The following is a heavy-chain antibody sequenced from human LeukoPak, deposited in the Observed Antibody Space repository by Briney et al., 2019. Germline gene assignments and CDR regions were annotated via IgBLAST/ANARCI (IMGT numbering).Heavy chain of an antibody. V-gene: IGHV4-59*08. D-gene: IGHD7-27*01. Sequence: PSETLSLTCTVSGGSISSYYWSWIRQPPGKGLEWIGYIYYSGSTNYNPSLKSRVTISVDTSKNQFSLKLSSVTAADTAVYYCAKSGDYFDYWGQGTLVTVSS. CDR2: IYYSGST. CDR3: AKSGDYFDY. CDR1: GGSISSYY. J-gene: IGHJ4*02.